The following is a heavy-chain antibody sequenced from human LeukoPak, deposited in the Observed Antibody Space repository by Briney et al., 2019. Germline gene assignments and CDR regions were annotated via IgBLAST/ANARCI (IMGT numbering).Heavy chain of an antibody. CDR1: GFIFSDYY. V-gene: IGHV3-11*04. Sequence: GGSLRLSCAASGFIFSDYYMSWIRQPPGKGLEWVSHIRSSGSTIYYADSVKGRFTISGDNAKNSLYLQMNSLRAEDTAVYYCARDHGLVWFGDSASQYYGMDVWGQGTTVTVSS. D-gene: IGHD3-10*01. CDR3: ARDHGLVWFGDSASQYYGMDV. CDR2: IRSSGSTI. J-gene: IGHJ6*02.